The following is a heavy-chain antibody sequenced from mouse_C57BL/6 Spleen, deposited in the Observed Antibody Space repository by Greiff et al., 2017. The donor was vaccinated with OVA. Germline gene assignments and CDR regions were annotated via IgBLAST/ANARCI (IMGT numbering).Heavy chain of an antibody. V-gene: IGHV5-9*01. CDR3: ARKDDAWFAY. J-gene: IGHJ3*01. CDR1: GFTFSSYT. Sequence: EVQGVESGGGLVKPGGSLKLSCAASGFTFSSYTMSWVRQTPEKRLEWVATISGGGGNTYYPDSVKGRFTISRDNAKNTLYLQMSSLRSEDTALYYCARKDDAWFAYWGQGTLVTVSA. CDR2: ISGGGGNT.